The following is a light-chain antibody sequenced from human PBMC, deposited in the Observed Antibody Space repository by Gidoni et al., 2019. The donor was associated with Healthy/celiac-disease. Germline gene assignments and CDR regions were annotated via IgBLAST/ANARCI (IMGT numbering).Light chain of an antibody. Sequence: DIQMTQSPSSLSASVGDRVTITCRASQSISSYLNWYQQKPGKAPKLLIYAASSLQSGVPSKVSGSGSGTDFTLTISSLQPEDFGTYYCQQSYSTPPRAFGQGTKVEIK. CDR1: QSISSY. CDR2: AAS. J-gene: IGKJ1*01. V-gene: IGKV1-39*01. CDR3: QQSYSTPPRA.